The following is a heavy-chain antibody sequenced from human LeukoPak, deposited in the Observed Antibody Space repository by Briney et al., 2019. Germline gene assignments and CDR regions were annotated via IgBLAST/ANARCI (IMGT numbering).Heavy chain of an antibody. Sequence: SETLSLTCIVSGGSISSSRYYWGWIRQSPGEGLEWIGNIYYSGNTYYNPSLKSRVTISVGTSNNQFSLRLSSVTAADTAVYYCARELSGSYYSWGQGNLITVSS. J-gene: IGHJ4*02. CDR3: ARELSGSYYS. V-gene: IGHV4-39*07. D-gene: IGHD1-26*01. CDR2: IYYSGNT. CDR1: GGSISSSRYY.